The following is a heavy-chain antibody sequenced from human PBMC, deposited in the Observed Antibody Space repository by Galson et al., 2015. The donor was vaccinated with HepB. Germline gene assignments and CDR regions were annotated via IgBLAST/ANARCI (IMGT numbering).Heavy chain of an antibody. CDR3: AREGQTVTTEVLYYYYMDV. J-gene: IGHJ6*03. V-gene: IGHV1-18*01. Sequence: SVKVSCKASGYTFTSYGISWVRQAPGQGLEWMGWISAYNGNTNYAQKLQGRVTMTTDTSTSTAYMELRSLRSDDTAVYYCAREGQTVTTEVLYYYYMDVWGKGTTVTVSS. D-gene: IGHD4-17*01. CDR2: ISAYNGNT. CDR1: GYTFTSYG.